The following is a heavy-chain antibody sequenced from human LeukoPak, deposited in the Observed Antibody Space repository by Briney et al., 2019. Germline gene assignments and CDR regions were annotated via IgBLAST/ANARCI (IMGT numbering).Heavy chain of an antibody. CDR3: ARDRGAYFYETGY. D-gene: IGHD3-22*01. Sequence: QAGGSLRLSCAASGFTFSSYAMSWVRQAPGKGLEWVSAISGSGGSTYYADSVKGRFTISRDNSKNTLYLQMNSLRAEDTAVYYCARDRGAYFYETGYWGQGTLVTVSS. V-gene: IGHV3-23*01. J-gene: IGHJ4*02. CDR2: ISGSGGST. CDR1: GFTFSSYA.